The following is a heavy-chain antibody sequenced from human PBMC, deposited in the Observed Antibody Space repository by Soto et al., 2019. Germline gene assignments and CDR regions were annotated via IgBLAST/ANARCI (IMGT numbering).Heavy chain of an antibody. Sequence: PSDTLSLTCAVSVGYISDAGYSCNWIRHRQGESLGWIGYMHYGGHTHYNPSLQRRVTKGRFDKQFTLRLSSVNAAVTAVYYYAGAAGAVPAANDMDVWGKWTKVTVSS. D-gene: IGHD2-2*01. J-gene: IGHJ6*04. V-gene: IGHV4-30-2*01. CDR2: MHYGGHT. CDR1: VGYISDAGYS. CDR3: AGAAGAVPAANDMDV.